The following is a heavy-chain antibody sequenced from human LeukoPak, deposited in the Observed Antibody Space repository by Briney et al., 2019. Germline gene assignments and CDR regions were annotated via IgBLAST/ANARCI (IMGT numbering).Heavy chain of an antibody. J-gene: IGHJ4*02. V-gene: IGHV1-69*05. CDR3: ASGAFSMVRGVTYYFDY. Sequence: SVKVSCKASGGTFSSYAISWVRQAPGQGLEWMGRIIPIFSTANYAQKFQGRVTITTDESTSTAYMELSSLRSEDTAVYYCASGAFSMVRGVTYYFDYWGQGTLVTVSS. D-gene: IGHD3-10*01. CDR2: IIPIFSTA. CDR1: GGTFSSYA.